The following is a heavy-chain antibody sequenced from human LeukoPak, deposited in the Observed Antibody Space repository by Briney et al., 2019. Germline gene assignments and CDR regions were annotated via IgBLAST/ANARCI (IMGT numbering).Heavy chain of an antibody. Sequence: SQTHSLTCAISGDSVSSNSVAWNWIRQSPSRGLEWLGRTYYRSKWYHDYALSVKSRITINPDTSKNQFSLQLNSVTPEDTAVYYCARGLSVTGYYFDFWGQGTLVTVSS. D-gene: IGHD1-14*01. J-gene: IGHJ4*02. CDR2: TYYRSKWYH. CDR3: ARGLSVTGYYFDF. V-gene: IGHV6-1*01. CDR1: GDSVSSNSVA.